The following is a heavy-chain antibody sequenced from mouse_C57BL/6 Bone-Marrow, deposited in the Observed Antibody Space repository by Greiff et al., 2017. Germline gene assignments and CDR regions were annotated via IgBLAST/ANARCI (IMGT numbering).Heavy chain of an antibody. CDR1: GYTFTSYW. D-gene: IGHD2-2*01. CDR2: IDPSDSAT. Sequence: QVQLQQPGAELVRPGSSVKLSCKASGYTFTSYWMHWVKQRPIQGLEWIGNIDPSDSATHYNQKFKDKATLTVDKSSSTAYMQLSSLTSEDSAVYYCARWGGYGGYWGQGTTLTVSS. V-gene: IGHV1-52*01. CDR3: ARWGGYGGY. J-gene: IGHJ2*01.